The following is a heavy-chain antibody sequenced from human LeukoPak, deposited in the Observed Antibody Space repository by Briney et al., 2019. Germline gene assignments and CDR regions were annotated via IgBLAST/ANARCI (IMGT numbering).Heavy chain of an antibody. CDR3: ATIDQTCYYDSSDPSLDY. Sequence: ASVKVSCKACVYTFTSYYMHGVRQAPGQGLEWMGIINPSGGSTSYAQKFQVRVTMTRDTSTNTVYMELSSLRSEDTAVYYCATIDQTCYYDSSDPSLDYWGKGTLVTAYS. CDR2: INPSGGST. J-gene: IGHJ4*02. D-gene: IGHD3-22*01. CDR1: VYTFTSYY. V-gene: IGHV1-46*01.